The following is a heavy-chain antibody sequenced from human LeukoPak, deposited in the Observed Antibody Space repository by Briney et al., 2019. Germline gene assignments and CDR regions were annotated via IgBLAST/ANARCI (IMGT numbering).Heavy chain of an antibody. CDR3: ARLSNSSGWFSLDY. D-gene: IGHD6-19*01. CDR2: ISRSSSYI. J-gene: IGHJ4*02. CDR1: GFTFSSYS. V-gene: IGHV3-21*01. Sequence: PGGSLRLSCAASGFTFSSYSMNWVRQAPGKGLEWVSSISRSSSYIYYADSVKGRFTISRDNAKNSLYLQMNSLRAEDTAVYYCARLSNSSGWFSLDYWGQGTLVTVSS.